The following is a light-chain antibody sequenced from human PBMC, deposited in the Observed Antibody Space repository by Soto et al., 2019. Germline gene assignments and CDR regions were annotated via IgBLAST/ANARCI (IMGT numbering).Light chain of an antibody. CDR3: QQYASNSPWT. CDR2: DAS. J-gene: IGKJ1*01. V-gene: IGKV1-5*01. CDR1: QSIRRW. Sequence: DIQMTQSPSTLSASIGDRVTITCRASQSIRRWLAWYQQKPGKAPNLLIYDASSLKSGAPSRFSGSGSGTEFTLTISGLRTNDSATYYCQQYASNSPWTFGQGTKVEIK.